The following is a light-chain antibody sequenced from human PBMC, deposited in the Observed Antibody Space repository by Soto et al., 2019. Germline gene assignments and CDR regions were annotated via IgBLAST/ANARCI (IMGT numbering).Light chain of an antibody. CDR2: KAS. CDR1: QSISSW. V-gene: IGKV1-5*03. Sequence: DIQMTQSPSTLSASVGDRVTITCRASQSISSWLAWFQQTPGKAPKLLIYKASSLESGVPSRFSGSGSGTEFTLTISSLQPYDFATYYCQQYKSYWTFGQGTKVDIK. CDR3: QQYKSYWT. J-gene: IGKJ1*01.